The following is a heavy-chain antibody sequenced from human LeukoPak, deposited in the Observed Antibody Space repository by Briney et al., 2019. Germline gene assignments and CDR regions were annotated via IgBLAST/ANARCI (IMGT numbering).Heavy chain of an antibody. CDR2: ISYDGSNK. Sequence: GGSLRLSCAASGFSFSSSAMHWVRQAPGKGLEWVAVISYDGSNKYYADSVKGRFTISRDNSKNTLYLQMNSLRAEDTAVYYCAKRLSRYSYGFLPDYWGQGTLVTVSS. V-gene: IGHV3-30*18. CDR3: AKRLSRYSYGFLPDY. CDR1: GFSFSSSA. D-gene: IGHD5-18*01. J-gene: IGHJ4*02.